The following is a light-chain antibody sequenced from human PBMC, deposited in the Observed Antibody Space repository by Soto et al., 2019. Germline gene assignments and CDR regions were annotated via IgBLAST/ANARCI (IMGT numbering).Light chain of an antibody. Sequence: DIQMTQSPSSVSASVGDRVTITCQASQDISNYLNWYQQKPGKAPKRLIFAASSLQSGVPSRFSGSGSGTEFTLTISSLQPEHFATYYCLQHNSYPWTFGQGTKVDIK. CDR1: QDISNY. J-gene: IGKJ1*01. CDR2: AAS. V-gene: IGKV1-17*01. CDR3: LQHNSYPWT.